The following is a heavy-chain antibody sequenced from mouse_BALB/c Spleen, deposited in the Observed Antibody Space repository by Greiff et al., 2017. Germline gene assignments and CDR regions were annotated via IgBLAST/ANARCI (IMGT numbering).Heavy chain of an antibody. CDR3: ERVRVYGNCEGFAY. Sequence: QVQLMESGPGLVAPSRSLSISCAASGFSLTSYGVHWVRQPPGKGLEWLGVIRAGGSTNYNSARMSRLSISKDNSKSQVFLKMNRLQTDDTAMYYCERVRVYGNCEGFAYWGQGTLVTVSA. D-gene: IGHD2-1*01. CDR1: GFSLTSYG. V-gene: IGHV2-9*02. CDR2: IRAGGST. J-gene: IGHJ3*01.